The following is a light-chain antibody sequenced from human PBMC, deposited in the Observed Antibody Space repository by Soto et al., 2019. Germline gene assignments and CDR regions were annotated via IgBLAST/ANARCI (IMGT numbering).Light chain of an antibody. CDR1: QNIRSD. J-gene: IGKJ1*01. V-gene: IGKV3-15*01. Sequence: EIVMTQSPATLSVSPWERVTLSCRASQNIRSDLAWYQQKPGQAPRLLMYGAAIRATGIPARFSGSGSGTDFTLTISSLQSEDLAVYYCQQYINWTFGQGTKMEIK. CDR3: QQYINWT. CDR2: GAA.